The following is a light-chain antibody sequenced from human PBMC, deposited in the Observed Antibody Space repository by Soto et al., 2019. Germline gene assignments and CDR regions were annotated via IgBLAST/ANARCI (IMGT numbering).Light chain of an antibody. J-gene: IGKJ1*01. V-gene: IGKV4-1*01. CDR1: QSVFYSSNNKNY. Sequence: DIVMTQSPDSLAVSLGERATINCKSSQSVFYSSNNKNYLAWYQQKAGQPPKLLIYWASARESGVPDRFSGSGSGTDFTLTISSLQAEDVAVYSCQQYYSTPWTFGQGTKLEI. CDR3: QQYYSTPWT. CDR2: WAS.